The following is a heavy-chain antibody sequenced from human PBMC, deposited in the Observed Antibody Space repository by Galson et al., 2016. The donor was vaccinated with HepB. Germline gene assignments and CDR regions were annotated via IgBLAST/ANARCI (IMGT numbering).Heavy chain of an antibody. V-gene: IGHV3-48*02. CDR3: ARDGGGSGKYYYYYMDV. CDR2: ISSSSTI. CDR1: GFTFSSCS. Sequence: SLRLSCAASGFTFSSCSMNWVRQAPGKGLEWVSYISSSSTIYYADSVKGRFTISRDNAKNSLYLQMNSLRDEDTAVYYCARDGGGSGKYYYYYMDVWGKGTTVTVSS. J-gene: IGHJ6*03. D-gene: IGHD2-15*01.